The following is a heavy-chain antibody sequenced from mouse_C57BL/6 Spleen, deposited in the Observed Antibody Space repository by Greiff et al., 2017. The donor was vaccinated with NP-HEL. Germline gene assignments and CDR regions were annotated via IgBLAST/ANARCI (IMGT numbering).Heavy chain of an antibody. CDR2: ISSGSRTI. V-gene: IGHV5-17*01. CDR3: ARANWASYYAMDY. D-gene: IGHD4-1*01. CDR1: GFTFSDYG. J-gene: IGHJ4*01. Sequence: VKLVESGGGLVKPGGSLKLSCAASGFTFSDYGMHWVRQAPEKGLEWVAYISSGSRTIYYADTVKGRFTISRDNAKNTLFLQMTSLRSEDTAMYYCARANWASYYAMDYWGQGTSVTVSS.